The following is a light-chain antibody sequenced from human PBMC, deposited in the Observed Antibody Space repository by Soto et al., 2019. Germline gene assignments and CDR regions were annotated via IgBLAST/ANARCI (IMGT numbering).Light chain of an antibody. Sequence: QSALTQPASVSGSPGQSITISCTGTSSDVGTYNLVSWYQHHPGKAPKLMIYEGSKRPSGVSNRFSGSKSGNTASLTISGLQAEDEADYYCCSYAGSRNYVFGTGTKVTVL. V-gene: IGLV2-23*01. CDR3: CSYAGSRNYV. J-gene: IGLJ1*01. CDR1: SSDVGTYNL. CDR2: EGS.